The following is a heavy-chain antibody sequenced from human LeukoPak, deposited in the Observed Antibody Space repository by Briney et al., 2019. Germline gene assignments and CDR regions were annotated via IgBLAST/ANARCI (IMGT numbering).Heavy chain of an antibody. J-gene: IGHJ4*02. CDR2: ISGSSGLT. CDR1: RSTFSNHA. D-gene: IGHD4-17*01. V-gene: IGHV3-23*01. CDR3: ARRGESASYGDYRFDY. Sequence: GGSLRLSCAASRSTFSNHAMSWVRQAPGRGLEWVSAISGSSGLTYYADSVKGRFTISRDNSKNTLFLQMNSLRAEDTAVYYCARRGESASYGDYRFDYWGQGTLVTVSS.